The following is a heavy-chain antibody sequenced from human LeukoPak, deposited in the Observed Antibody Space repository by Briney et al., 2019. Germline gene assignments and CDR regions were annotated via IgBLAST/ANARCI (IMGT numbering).Heavy chain of an antibody. D-gene: IGHD2-15*01. Sequence: LSLTCTVSGVSISSYYWRWIRQAPGKGLEWVSSISRSGSTKYYADSVKGRLTISRDNAKNSLFLQMNSLRAEDTAVYYCARVLRYCSGGNCYSGGLGYMDVWGKGTTVTISS. V-gene: IGHV3-11*01. CDR2: ISRSGSTK. J-gene: IGHJ6*03. CDR3: ARVLRYCSGGNCYSGGLGYMDV. CDR1: GVSISSYY.